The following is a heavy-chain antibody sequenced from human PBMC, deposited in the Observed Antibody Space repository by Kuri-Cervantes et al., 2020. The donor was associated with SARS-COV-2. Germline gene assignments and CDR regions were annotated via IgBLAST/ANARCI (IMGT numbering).Heavy chain of an antibody. CDR2: ISGSGGST. Sequence: LSLTCAASGFTFSSYAMSWVRQAPGKGLEWVSAISGSGGSTYYADSVKGRFTISRDNSKNTLYLQMNSLRAEDTAVYYCARKGGVYSGSCPDYWGQGTLVTVSS. CDR1: GFTFSSYA. V-gene: IGHV3-23*01. J-gene: IGHJ4*02. CDR3: ARKGGVYSGSCPDY. D-gene: IGHD6-13*01.